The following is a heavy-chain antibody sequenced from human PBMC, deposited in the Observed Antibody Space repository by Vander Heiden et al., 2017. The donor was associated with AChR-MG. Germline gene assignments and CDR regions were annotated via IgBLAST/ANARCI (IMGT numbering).Heavy chain of an antibody. CDR2: ISGVGGST. J-gene: IGHJ5*02. Sequence: EVQLLASGGGLVQPGRSLTLSCAASGFTFINYAMGWVRQAPGKGLEWVSVISGVGGSTYYADSVAGRFTISRDNAKNTLYLEMRNLRADDTAIYYCARHPAAYYGSGLNWFDPWGQGTLVTVS. CDR3: ARHPAAYYGSGLNWFDP. V-gene: IGHV3-23*01. CDR1: GFTFINYA. D-gene: IGHD3-10*01.